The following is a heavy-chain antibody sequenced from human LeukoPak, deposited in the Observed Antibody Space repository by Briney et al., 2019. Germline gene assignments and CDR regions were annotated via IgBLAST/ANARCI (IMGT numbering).Heavy chain of an antibody. CDR1: RYTFTAYY. Sequence: ASVKVSCKASRYTFTAYYIHWVRQAPGKGLEWMGGFDPEDGETIYAQKFQGRVTMTEDTSTDTAYMELSSLRSEDTAVYYCATSNWELLLRANAFDIWGQGTMVTVSS. D-gene: IGHD1-26*01. J-gene: IGHJ3*02. CDR3: ATSNWELLLRANAFDI. CDR2: FDPEDGET. V-gene: IGHV1-24*01.